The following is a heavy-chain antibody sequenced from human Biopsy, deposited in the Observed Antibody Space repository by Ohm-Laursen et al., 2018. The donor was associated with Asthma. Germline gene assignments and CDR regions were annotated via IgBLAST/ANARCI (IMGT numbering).Heavy chain of an antibody. V-gene: IGHV1-2*06. D-gene: IGHD6-13*01. CDR3: ARGQKSAGDRWFDP. J-gene: IGHJ5*02. CDR1: GGTFSSDA. Sequence: GASVKVSCKASGGTFSSDAISWVRQAPGQGLEWMGRINPNSGGTNYAQKFQGRVTMTRDTSISTAYMEVSRLRSDDTAVYYGARGQKSAGDRWFDPWGQGTLVTVSS. CDR2: INPNSGGT.